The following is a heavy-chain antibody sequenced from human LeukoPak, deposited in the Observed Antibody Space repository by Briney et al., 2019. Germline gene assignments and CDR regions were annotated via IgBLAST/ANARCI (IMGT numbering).Heavy chain of an antibody. D-gene: IGHD2-21*02. J-gene: IGHJ4*02. CDR1: VFSFSNYE. CDR3: ASSEDGYVWNSR. V-gene: IGHV3-48*03. CDR2: IMSTGSPI. Sequence: GVSLRLSCAASVFSFSNYEMNWVRQAPGKGLEGVSYIMSTGSPIYYADSVKGRFTVSRDNAKNSLYLQMNSLRAEDTAIYYCASSEDGYVWNSRWGQGTLVTVSS.